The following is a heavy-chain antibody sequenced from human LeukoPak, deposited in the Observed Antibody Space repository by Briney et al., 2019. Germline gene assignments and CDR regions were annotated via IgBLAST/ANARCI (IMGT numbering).Heavy chain of an antibody. CDR3: AKQYSSGWYYFDY. Sequence: GGSLRLSCAASGFTFRSYAMSWVRQAPGKGLEWVSAISGSGGSTYYADSVKGRFTISRDNSKNTLYLQMTSLRAEDTAVYYCAKQYSSGWYYFDYWGQGTLVTVSS. J-gene: IGHJ4*02. D-gene: IGHD6-19*01. V-gene: IGHV3-23*01. CDR2: ISGSGGST. CDR1: GFTFRSYA.